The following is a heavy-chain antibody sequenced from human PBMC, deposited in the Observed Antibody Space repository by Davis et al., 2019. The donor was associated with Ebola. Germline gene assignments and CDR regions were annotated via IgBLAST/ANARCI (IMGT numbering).Heavy chain of an antibody. CDR2: IWCDGSYK. Sequence: GESLKISCAASGFTFTNYGMHWVRQAPGKGLEWVAVIWCDGSYKYYADSVKGRFTISRDNSKNTLYLQMNSLRAEDTAVYYCARKTEFDYWGQGTLVTVSS. CDR1: GFTFTNYG. CDR3: ARKTEFDY. J-gene: IGHJ4*02. V-gene: IGHV3-30*19.